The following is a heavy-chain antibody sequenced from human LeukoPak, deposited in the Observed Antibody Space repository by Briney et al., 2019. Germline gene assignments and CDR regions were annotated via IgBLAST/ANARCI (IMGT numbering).Heavy chain of an antibody. V-gene: IGHV4-39*01. D-gene: IGHD3-10*01. CDR1: GGSISSSNTY. J-gene: IGHJ5*02. Sequence: EPSETLSLTCSVSGGSISSSNTYWGWIRQPPGKGLEWIGSIFYSGTTYYNPSLRSRVTIFVDTSKNQFSLRLRSVTAADTAVYYCVRHDYYGPVNWFDPWGQGTLVTASS. CDR3: VRHDYYGPVNWFDP. CDR2: IFYSGTT.